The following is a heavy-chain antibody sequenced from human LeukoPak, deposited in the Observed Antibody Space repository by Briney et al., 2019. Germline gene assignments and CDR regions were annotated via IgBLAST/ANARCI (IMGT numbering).Heavy chain of an antibody. CDR1: GGTFSSYA. CDR3: ARVKWGLKAGDYYYYYMDV. J-gene: IGHJ6*03. V-gene: IGHV1-69*05. CDR2: IIPIFGTA. Sequence: ASVKVSCKASGGTFSSYAISWVRQAPGQGLEWMGGIIPIFGTANYAQKFQGRVTITTDESTSTAYMELSSLRSEDTAVYYCARVKWGLKAGDYYYYYMDVWGKGTTVTVSS. D-gene: IGHD1-26*01.